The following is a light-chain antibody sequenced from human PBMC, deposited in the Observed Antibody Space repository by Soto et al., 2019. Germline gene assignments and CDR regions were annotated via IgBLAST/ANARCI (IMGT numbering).Light chain of an antibody. CDR1: QSISSW. Sequence: DIQMTQSPSTLSASVGDRVTITCRASQSISSWLAWYQQKPGKAPKLLIYDASSLEGGVPSKFSGSGSGTEFTLTISNLQPDDFATYYCQQYSNYWTFGQGTKVDTK. J-gene: IGKJ1*01. CDR2: DAS. CDR3: QQYSNYWT. V-gene: IGKV1-5*01.